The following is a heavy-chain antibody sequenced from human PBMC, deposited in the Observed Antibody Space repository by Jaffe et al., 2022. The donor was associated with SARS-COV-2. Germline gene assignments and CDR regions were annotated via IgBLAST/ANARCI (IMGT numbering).Heavy chain of an antibody. J-gene: IGHJ6*02. Sequence: EVQLVESGGGLVQPGGSLRLSCAASGFTFSSYSMNWVRQAPGKGLEWVSYISSSSSTIYYADSVKGRFTISRDNAKNSLYLQMNSLRDEDTAVYYCAREEYYYYYYGMDVWGQGTTVTVSS. CDR2: ISSSSSTI. CDR1: GFTFSSYS. V-gene: IGHV3-48*02. D-gene: IGHD3-10*01. CDR3: AREEYYYYYYGMDV.